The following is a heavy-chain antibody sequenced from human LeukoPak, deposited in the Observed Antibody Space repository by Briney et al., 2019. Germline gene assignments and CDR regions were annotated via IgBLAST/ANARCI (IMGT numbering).Heavy chain of an antibody. D-gene: IGHD3-22*01. CDR2: MYYSGST. V-gene: IGHV4-39*07. CDR3: ARGAYYYYDSSGYYWFAPFDY. Sequence: SETLSLTCTVSGGSISSGSYYWSWIRQPPGKGLEWIGSMYYSGSTYQNPSLKSRVTISVDTSKNQFSLKLSSVTAADTAVYYCARGAYYYYDSSGYYWFAPFDYWGQGTLVTVSS. CDR1: GGSISSGSYY. J-gene: IGHJ4*02.